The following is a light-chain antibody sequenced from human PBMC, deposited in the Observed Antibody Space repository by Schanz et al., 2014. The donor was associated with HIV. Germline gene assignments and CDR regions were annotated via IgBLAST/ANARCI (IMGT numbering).Light chain of an antibody. V-gene: IGLV1-44*01. CDR3: AAWDDSLKGVV. J-gene: IGLJ2*01. CDR2: GDN. Sequence: QSVLTQPPSASGTPGQRVTISCSGSSSNIGSNTVTWYQQLPGPAPKLLIFGDNHRPSGVPDRFSGSKSGTSASLAISGLQSEDEADYYCAAWDDSLKGVVFGGGTKLTVL. CDR1: SSNIGSNT.